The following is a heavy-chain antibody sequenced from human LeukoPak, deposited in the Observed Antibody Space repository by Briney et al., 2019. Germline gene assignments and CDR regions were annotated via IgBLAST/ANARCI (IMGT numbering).Heavy chain of an antibody. CDR3: AKDLFKVAAAGTKIAVSPFDL. D-gene: IGHD6-13*01. J-gene: IGHJ2*01. V-gene: IGHV3-64*01. CDR1: GFTFSSYA. Sequence: GGSLRLSCAASGFTFSSYAMHWVRQAPGKGLEYVSSISSDGDNTYYANSVRGRFTISRDNSKNTLYLQMNSLRAEDTAVYYCAKDLFKVAAAGTKIAVSPFDLWGRGTLVTVSS. CDR2: ISSDGDNT.